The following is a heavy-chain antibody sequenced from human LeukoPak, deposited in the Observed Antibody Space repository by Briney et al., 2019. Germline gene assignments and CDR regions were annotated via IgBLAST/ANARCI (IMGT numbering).Heavy chain of an antibody. CDR2: ISGSGGST. CDR1: GFTFSSYA. CDR3: AKDFWATYYYYGMDV. D-gene: IGHD3-3*01. Sequence: PGGSLRLSCAASGFTFSSYAMSWVRQAPGKGLEWVSAISGSGGSTYYADSVKGRFTISRDNSKNTLYLQMNNLRAEDTAVYYCAKDFWATYYYYGMDVWGQGTTVTVSS. J-gene: IGHJ6*02. V-gene: IGHV3-23*01.